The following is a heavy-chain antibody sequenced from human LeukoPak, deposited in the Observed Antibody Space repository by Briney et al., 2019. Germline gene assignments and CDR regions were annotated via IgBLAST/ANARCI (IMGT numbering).Heavy chain of an antibody. CDR2: MNPNCGNT. J-gene: IGHJ5*02. D-gene: IGHD3-22*01. V-gene: IGHV1-8*01. CDR1: GYTFTSYD. Sequence: ASVKVSCKASGYTFTSYDINWVRQATGQGLEWMGWMNPNCGNTGYAQKFQGRVTMTRNTSISTAYMELSSLRSEDTAVYYCARGASYYESSGYYYAWFDPWGREPWSPSPQ. CDR3: ARGASYYESSGYYYAWFDP.